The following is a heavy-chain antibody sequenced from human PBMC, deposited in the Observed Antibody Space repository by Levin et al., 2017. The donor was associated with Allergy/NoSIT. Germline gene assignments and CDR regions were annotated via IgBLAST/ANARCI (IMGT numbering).Heavy chain of an antibody. V-gene: IGHV3-23*01. CDR2: IYVSADST. CDR3: ARSSRGYGTFDS. D-gene: IGHD5-12*01. J-gene: IGHJ4*02. Sequence: GGSLRLSCAASGFTFSSYALSWVRQAPGQGLEWVSAIYVSADSTYYSDSVKGRFTISRDSSKNTLYLHMSSLRAEDTAVYYCARSSRGYGTFDSWGQGTLVTVSS. CDR1: GFTFSSYA.